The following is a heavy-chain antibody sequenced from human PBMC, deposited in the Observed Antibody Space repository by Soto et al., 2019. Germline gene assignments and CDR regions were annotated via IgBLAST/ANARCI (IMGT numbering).Heavy chain of an antibody. J-gene: IGHJ4*02. V-gene: IGHV4-59*01. CDR1: GGSISGSY. CDR3: TKYRRTDAEGYSFDY. D-gene: IGHD2-15*01. CDR2: IHYSGST. Sequence: QVQLQESGPGLVKPSETLSLTCTVSGGSISGSYWSWIRQTPGKVLEWVGYIHYSGSTNYNPSLKSRVTMSVDSAKNQFSRQLSSVTAADTAVYFCTKYRRTDAEGYSFDYWGQGALVTVSS.